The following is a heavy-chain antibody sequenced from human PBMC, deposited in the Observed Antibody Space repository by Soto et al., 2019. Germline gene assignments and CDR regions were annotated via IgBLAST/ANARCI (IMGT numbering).Heavy chain of an antibody. V-gene: IGHV4-39*07. Sequence: PSETLSLTCTVSGGSINNRNYSWGWIRQPPGKGLEWIGTMYYSGNTYYNPSLKSRVTISVDTSKNQFSLKLSSVTAADTAVYYCARSPDSSGYYPRWYYYGMDVWGQGTTVTVS. CDR1: GGSINNRNYS. CDR2: MYYSGNT. CDR3: ARSPDSSGYYPRWYYYGMDV. J-gene: IGHJ6*02. D-gene: IGHD3-22*01.